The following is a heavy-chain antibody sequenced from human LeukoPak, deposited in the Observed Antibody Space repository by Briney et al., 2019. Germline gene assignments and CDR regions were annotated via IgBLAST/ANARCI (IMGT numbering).Heavy chain of an antibody. D-gene: IGHD2-21*02. V-gene: IGHV4-39*07. CDR3: ASDAPGLLGY. CDR2: IHHSGST. CDR1: GGSISSSSYY. J-gene: IGHJ4*02. Sequence: SETLSLTCTVSGGSISSSSYYWGWIRQPPGKGPEWIGNIHHSGSTYYNPSLRSRVTISVDTSKNQFSLKMTSVTATDTAMYYCASDAPGLLGYWGRGTLVTVSS.